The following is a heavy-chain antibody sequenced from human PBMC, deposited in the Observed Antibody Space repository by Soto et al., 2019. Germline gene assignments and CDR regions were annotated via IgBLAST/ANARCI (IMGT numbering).Heavy chain of an antibody. CDR3: ARDRPRSGSYYNPPQYHYGLDV. Sequence: QVQLVESGGGVVQPGRSLRLSCAASGFTFSSYPMHWVRQAPGKGLEWVAVISYDGSNKFYADSVKGRFSISRDNSKNTLYLQMISLSTEDTAVYYCARDRPRSGSYYNPPQYHYGLDVWGQGTTVTVSS. J-gene: IGHJ6*02. CDR1: GFTFSSYP. D-gene: IGHD3-10*01. CDR2: ISYDGSNK. V-gene: IGHV3-30-3*01.